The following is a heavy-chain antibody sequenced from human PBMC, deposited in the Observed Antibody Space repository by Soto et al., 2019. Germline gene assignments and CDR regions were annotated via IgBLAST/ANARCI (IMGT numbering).Heavy chain of an antibody. J-gene: IGHJ4*02. CDR1: GFTFSIYA. Sequence: GGSLRLYCAASGFTFSIYAMTWVRQSPGKGLEWVSSMSRTGDNTYYADSVKRRFTISRDNSKNTLYLQMNSLRAEDTAIYYCAKDQSNSNPLYYFDFWGPGTLVTVSS. D-gene: IGHD3-22*01. CDR2: MSRTGDNT. V-gene: IGHV3-23*01. CDR3: AKDQSNSNPLYYFDF.